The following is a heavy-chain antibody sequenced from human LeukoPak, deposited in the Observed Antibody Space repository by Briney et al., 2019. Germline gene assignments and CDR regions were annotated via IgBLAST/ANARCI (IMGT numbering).Heavy chain of an antibody. V-gene: IGHV3-13*01. CDR3: ARGGIQVSGIDEIDY. CDR1: GFTLRSYD. D-gene: IGHD6-19*01. CDR2: IGISDDT. J-gene: IGHJ4*02. Sequence: GGSLRLSCAASGFTLRSYDMHCVRQVTGKGLEWVSAIGISDDTYYQGSVKGRFTISRENAKNSLYLQMNSLTAGDTAVYYCARGGIQVSGIDEIDYWGQGTLVTVSS.